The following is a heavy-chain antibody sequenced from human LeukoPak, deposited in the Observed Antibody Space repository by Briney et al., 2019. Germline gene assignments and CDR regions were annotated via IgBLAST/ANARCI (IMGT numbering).Heavy chain of an antibody. J-gene: IGHJ3*02. CDR2: INPNSGGT. V-gene: IGHV1-2*02. CDR1: GYTFTGYY. D-gene: IGHD3-22*01. Sequence: ASVKVSCKASGYTFTGYYMHWVRRAPGQGLEWMGWINPNSGGTNYAQKFQGRVTMTRDTSISTAYMELSRLRSDDTAVYYCARDTTYYYDSSGYPYDAFDIWGQGTVVTVSS. CDR3: ARDTTYYYDSSGYPYDAFDI.